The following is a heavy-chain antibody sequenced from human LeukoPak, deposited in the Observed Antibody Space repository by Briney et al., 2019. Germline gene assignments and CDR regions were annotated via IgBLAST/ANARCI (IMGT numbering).Heavy chain of an antibody. CDR2: ISSSSSYI. CDR1: GFTFSSYS. V-gene: IGHV3-21*01. CDR3: ARHDVDTVALNFYYYMDV. D-gene: IGHD5-12*01. J-gene: IGHJ6*03. Sequence: GGSLRLSCAASGFTFSSYSMNWVRQAPGKGLEWVSSISSSSSYIYYVDSVKGRFTISRDNAKNSLYLQMNSLRAEDTAVYYCARHDVDTVALNFYYYMDVWGKGTTVTVPS.